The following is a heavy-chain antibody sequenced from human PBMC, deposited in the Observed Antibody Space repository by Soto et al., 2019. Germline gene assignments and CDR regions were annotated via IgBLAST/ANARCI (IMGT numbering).Heavy chain of an antibody. CDR3: ACTTFSSSGPNVGEFDY. J-gene: IGHJ4*02. V-gene: IGHV4-59*08. D-gene: IGHD3-22*01. CDR2: VYYSGNT. CDR1: GGSLSGYY. Sequence: QVQVQESGPGLVKPSETLSLNCSVSGGSLSGYYWSWIRQPPGKGLEWIGYVYYSGNTKYNPSLKRRVTISVGRAVYLFSARRRSVTASYSAVYFCACTTFSSSGPNVGEFDYWGQGAEVTASS.